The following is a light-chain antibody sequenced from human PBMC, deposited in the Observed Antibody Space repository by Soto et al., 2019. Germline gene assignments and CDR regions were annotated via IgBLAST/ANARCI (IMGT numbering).Light chain of an antibody. Sequence: DIQMTQSPSSLSASVGDRVTITCRASQSISNYLNWYQQKPGKAPKLLIYAASSLQSGVPSRFSGSGSGTDFTLTISSLQPEDFATYYCQQSYRTPPVTFGGGTKVEIK. J-gene: IGKJ4*01. CDR2: AAS. CDR1: QSISNY. V-gene: IGKV1-39*01. CDR3: QQSYRTPPVT.